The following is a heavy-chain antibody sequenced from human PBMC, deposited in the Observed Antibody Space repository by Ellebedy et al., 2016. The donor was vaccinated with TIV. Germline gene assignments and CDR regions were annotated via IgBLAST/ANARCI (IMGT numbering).Heavy chain of an antibody. D-gene: IGHD3-16*01. CDR3: ARGINAPPLDAFDL. Sequence: SETLSLXCNVSGYSITSGYYWGWIRQPPGGGLEWIESIQHSGWTYSNPSLKSRVTTSVNTSKNQFSLKLTSVTAADTAVYYCARGINAPPLDAFDLWGQGTMVTVSS. V-gene: IGHV4-38-2*02. CDR1: GYSITSGYY. CDR2: IQHSGWT. J-gene: IGHJ3*01.